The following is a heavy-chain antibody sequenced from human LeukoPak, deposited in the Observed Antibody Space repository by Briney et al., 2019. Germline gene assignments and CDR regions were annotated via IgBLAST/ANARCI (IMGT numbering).Heavy chain of an antibody. V-gene: IGHV3-23*01. CDR2: ISGSGGST. J-gene: IGHJ3*02. CDR1: GFTFSSYA. D-gene: IGHD3-10*01. CDR3: AKDGLSMVSAI. Sequence: GGSLRLSCAASGFTFSSYAMSWVRQAPGKGLEWVSAISGSGGSTYYADSVKGRFTISRDNSKNALYLQMNSLRAEDTAVYYCAKDGLSMVSAIWGQGTMVTVSS.